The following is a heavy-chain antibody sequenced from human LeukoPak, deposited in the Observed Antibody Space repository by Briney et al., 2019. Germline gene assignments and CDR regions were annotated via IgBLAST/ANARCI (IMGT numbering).Heavy chain of an antibody. CDR2: IRYDGSNK. D-gene: IGHD3-9*01. V-gene: IGHV3-30*02. Sequence: GGSLRLSCAASGFTFSSYGMHWVRQAPGKGLEWVAFIRYDGSNKYYADSVKGRFTISRDNSKNTLYVQMNSLRAEDTAVYYCARDPLTLYDYYMDVWGKGTTVTVSS. J-gene: IGHJ6*03. CDR3: ARDPLTLYDYYMDV. CDR1: GFTFSSYG.